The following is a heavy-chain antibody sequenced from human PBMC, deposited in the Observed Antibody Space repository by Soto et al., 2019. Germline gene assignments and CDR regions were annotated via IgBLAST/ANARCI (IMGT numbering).Heavy chain of an antibody. Sequence: GGSLRLSCAASGFIFSNFGMHWVRQAPGKGLQWVAVIYYDGSHKYYADSVKGRFTISRDNSKNTLYLHLKNLRAEDTAVYYCAADCGYSNYGGDDMVPLDYWGQGTLVTVSS. D-gene: IGHD2-21*02. CDR2: IYYDGSHK. V-gene: IGHV3-33*01. J-gene: IGHJ4*02. CDR3: AADCGYSNYGGDDMVPLDY. CDR1: GFIFSNFG.